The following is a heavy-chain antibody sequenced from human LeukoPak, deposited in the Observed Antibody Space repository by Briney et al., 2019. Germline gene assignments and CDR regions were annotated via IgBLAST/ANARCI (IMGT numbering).Heavy chain of an antibody. CDR1: GFTFSSYA. CDR3: AKGSYYDLWSGYSY. J-gene: IGHJ4*02. CDR2: ISGSGGST. V-gene: IGHV3-23*01. D-gene: IGHD3-3*01. Sequence: GGSLRLSCAASGFTFSSYAMSWVRQAPGKGLEWVSAISGSGGSTYYADSVKGRFTISRDNSKNTLYLQMNSLRAEDTAIYYCAKGSYYDLWSGYSYWGQGTLVTVSS.